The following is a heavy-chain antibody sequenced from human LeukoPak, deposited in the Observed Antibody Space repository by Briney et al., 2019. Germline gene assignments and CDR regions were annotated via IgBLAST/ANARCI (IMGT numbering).Heavy chain of an antibody. J-gene: IGHJ4*02. CDR3: ARGGSSGSYYFDY. Sequence: GGSLRLSCAASGFTFSSYSMNWVRQAPGKGLEWVSSISSSSSYIYYADSVKGRFTISRDNSKNTLDPQMNSLRVEDTAVYYCARGGSSGSYYFDYRGQGTLVTVSS. CDR1: GFTFSSYS. D-gene: IGHD1-26*01. V-gene: IGHV3-21*04. CDR2: ISSSSSYI.